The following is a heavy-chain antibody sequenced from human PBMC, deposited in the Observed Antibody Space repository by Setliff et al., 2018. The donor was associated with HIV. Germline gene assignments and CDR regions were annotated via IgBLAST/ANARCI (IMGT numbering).Heavy chain of an antibody. CDR3: ARGGRVDKSRGYYYPLMY. V-gene: IGHV1-46*01. J-gene: IGHJ4*02. CDR1: GYIFTTHY. CDR2: SNPSSRTT. Sequence: ASVKVSCKSSGYIFTTHYIHWVRQAPGQGIEWMGMSNPSSRTTIYAQKFRGRMTLTKDKSTTTVYMELSSLRSDDTAVYYCARGGRVDKSRGYYYPLMYWGQGTLVTVSS. D-gene: IGHD3-22*01.